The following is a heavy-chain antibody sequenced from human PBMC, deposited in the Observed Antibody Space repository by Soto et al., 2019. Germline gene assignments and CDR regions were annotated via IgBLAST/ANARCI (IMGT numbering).Heavy chain of an antibody. J-gene: IGHJ3*02. CDR2: ISGSGGST. CDR3: AKDLGVFLDADAFDI. CDR1: GFTFSSYA. Sequence: EVQLLESGGGLVQPGGSLRLSCEASGFTFSSYAMSWVRQAPGKGLEWVSAISGSGGSTYYADSVKGRFTISRDNSKKTLYLQMNSLRDEDTAVYYCAKDLGVFLDADAFDIWGQGTMVTVSS. V-gene: IGHV3-23*01. D-gene: IGHD3-10*01.